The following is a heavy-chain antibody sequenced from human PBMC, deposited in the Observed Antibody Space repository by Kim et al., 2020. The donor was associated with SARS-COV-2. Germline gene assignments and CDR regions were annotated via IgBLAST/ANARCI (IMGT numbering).Heavy chain of an antibody. J-gene: IGHJ6*03. CDR3: ARTIFGVVNYYYYMDV. CDR2: IYHSGST. CDR1: GGSISSGGYS. Sequence: SETLSLTCAVSGGSISSGGYSWSWIRQPPGKGLEWIGYIYHSGSTYYNPSLKSRVTISVDRSKNQFSLKLSSVTAADTAVYYCARTIFGVVNYYYYMDVWGKGTTVTVSS. D-gene: IGHD3-3*01. V-gene: IGHV4-30-2*01.